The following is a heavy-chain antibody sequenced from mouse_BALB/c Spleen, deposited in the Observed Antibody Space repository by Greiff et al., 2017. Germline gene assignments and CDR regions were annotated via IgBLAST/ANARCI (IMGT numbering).Heavy chain of an antibody. CDR2: INPYNGAT. D-gene: IGHD2-1*01. Sequence: VQLQQSGAELVKPGASVKISCKASGYSFTGYYMHWVKQSHVKSLEWIGRINPYNGATSYNQNFKDKASLTVDKSSSTAYMELHSLTSEDSAVYYCARVGNPGYAMDYWGQGTSVTVSS. J-gene: IGHJ4*01. CDR3: ARVGNPGYAMDY. CDR1: GYSFTGYY. V-gene: IGHV1-31*01.